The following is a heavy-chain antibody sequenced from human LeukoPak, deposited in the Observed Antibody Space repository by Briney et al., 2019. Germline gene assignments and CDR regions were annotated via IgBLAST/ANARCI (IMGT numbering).Heavy chain of an antibody. Sequence: PAGGSLRLSCAASGFSFSTFGMHWVRQTPGKGLEWVSHISKDESNKYYADSVKGRFTISRDTSKNTLFLQMNSLRAEDTAVYYCARRGYYDSVEDYWGQGTLVTVSS. V-gene: IGHV3-30*03. CDR2: ISKDESNK. D-gene: IGHD3-22*01. J-gene: IGHJ4*02. CDR3: ARRGYYDSVEDY. CDR1: GFSFSTFG.